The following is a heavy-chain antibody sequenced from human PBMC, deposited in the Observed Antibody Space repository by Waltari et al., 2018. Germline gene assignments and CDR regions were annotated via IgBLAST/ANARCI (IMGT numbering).Heavy chain of an antibody. Sequence: QLQLQESGPGLVKPSETLSPPCTVSGGFIRTRGYYYAWIRQPPGKGLEWIGTIYYSGSTFHNPSLKSRVTISVDTSKNQFSLKLGSVTAADTAVYYCARQDPYRGFDYWGQGTLVTVSS. CDR3: ARQDPYRGFDY. CDR1: GGFIRTRGYY. J-gene: IGHJ4*02. V-gene: IGHV4-39*01. D-gene: IGHD1-26*01. CDR2: IYYSGST.